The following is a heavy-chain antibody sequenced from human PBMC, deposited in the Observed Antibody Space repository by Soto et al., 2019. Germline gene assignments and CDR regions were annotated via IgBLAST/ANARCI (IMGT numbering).Heavy chain of an antibody. D-gene: IGHD3-10*01. CDR1: GFTFSSYA. CDR2: ISGSGGST. J-gene: IGHJ4*02. Sequence: GGSLRLSCAASGFTFSSYAMSWVRQAPGKGLEWVSAISGSGGSTYYADSVKGRFTISRDNSKNTLYLQMNSLRAEDTAVYYCAKDLLLWFGELLSGIDYWGQGTLVTVSS. CDR3: AKDLLLWFGELLSGIDY. V-gene: IGHV3-23*01.